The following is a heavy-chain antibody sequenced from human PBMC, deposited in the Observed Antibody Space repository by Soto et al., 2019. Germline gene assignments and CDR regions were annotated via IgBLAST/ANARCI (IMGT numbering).Heavy chain of an antibody. CDR1: GGSISSYY. Sequence: SETLSLTCTVSGGSISSYYWSWIRQPPGKGLEWIGYIYHSGSTNYNPSLKSRVTISVDKSRNQFSLKLSSVTAADTAVYYCARRWGEGRVDYWGQGTLVTVSS. V-gene: IGHV4-59*12. CDR3: ARRWGEGRVDY. D-gene: IGHD3-10*01. CDR2: IYHSGST. J-gene: IGHJ4*02.